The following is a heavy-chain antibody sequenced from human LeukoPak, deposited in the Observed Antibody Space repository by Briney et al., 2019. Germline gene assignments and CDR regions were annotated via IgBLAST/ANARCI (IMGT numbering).Heavy chain of an antibody. D-gene: IGHD2-2*02. J-gene: IGHJ4*02. CDR3: ARADTFSVTRSFDY. CDR2: ISAYNGNT. V-gene: IGHV1-18*01. Sequence: GASVKVSCKASGGTFSSYGISWVRQAPGQGLEWMGWISAYNGNTNYAQKLQGRVTMTTDTSTSTAYMELRSLRSDDTAVYYCARADTFSVTRSFDYWGQGTLVTVSS. CDR1: GGTFSSYG.